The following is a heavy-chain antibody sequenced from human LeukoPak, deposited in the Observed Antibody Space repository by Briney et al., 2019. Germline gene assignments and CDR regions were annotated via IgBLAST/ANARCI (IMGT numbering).Heavy chain of an antibody. J-gene: IGHJ4*02. V-gene: IGHV4-30-4*08. CDR1: GGSISSGDYY. Sequence: SETLSLTCTVSGGSISSGDYYWSWIRQPPGKGLEWIGYIYYSGSTYYNPSLKSRVTISIDTSKIQFSLKLSSVTAADTAVYYCARSRGYYGSGSYYLDYWGQGTLVTVSS. CDR2: IYYSGST. D-gene: IGHD3-10*01. CDR3: ARSRGYYGSGSYYLDY.